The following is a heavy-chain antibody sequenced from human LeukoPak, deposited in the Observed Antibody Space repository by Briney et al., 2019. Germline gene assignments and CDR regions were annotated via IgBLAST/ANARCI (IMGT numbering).Heavy chain of an antibody. CDR1: GFTFSNAW. CDR3: TTGSYDSSGYYDFDY. V-gene: IGHV3-15*01. J-gene: IGHJ4*02. CDR2: IKSKTDGGTT. Sequence: PGGSLRLSCAASGFTFSNAWMSWVRQAPGKGLEWVGRIKSKTDGGTTDYAAPAKGGFTISRDDSKNTLYLQMNSLKTEDTAVYYCTTGSYDSSGYYDFDYWGQGALVTVSS. D-gene: IGHD3-22*01.